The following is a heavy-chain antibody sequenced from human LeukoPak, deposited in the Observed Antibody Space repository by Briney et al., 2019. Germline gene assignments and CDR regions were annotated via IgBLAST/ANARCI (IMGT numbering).Heavy chain of an antibody. V-gene: IGHV3-23*01. CDR2: ISRSGDKI. CDR1: GFTFRTYA. J-gene: IGHJ5*02. D-gene: IGHD2-15*01. Sequence: PGGSLRLSCAGSGFTFRTYAMRWVRQAPRKGLEWVATISRSGDKIYYADSVKGRFTISRDNSKNTLYVQMNSLRVEDTAVYYCAKDPFGCSGGSCSLFDPWGQGTQVTVSS. CDR3: AKDPFGCSGGSCSLFDP.